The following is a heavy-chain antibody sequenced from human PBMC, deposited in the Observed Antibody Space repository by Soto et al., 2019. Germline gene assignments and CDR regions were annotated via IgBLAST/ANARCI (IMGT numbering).Heavy chain of an antibody. V-gene: IGHV1-69*02. CDR3: ARSAYCSGGSCYSEYFQH. CDR2: IIPILGIA. J-gene: IGHJ1*01. CDR1: GGTFSSYT. D-gene: IGHD2-15*01. Sequence: SVKGACQASGGTFSSYTSSWVRQAQGQGLEWMGRIIPILGIANYAQKFQGRVTITADKSTSTAYMELSSLRSEDTAVYYCARSAYCSGGSCYSEYFQHWGQGTLVTVSS.